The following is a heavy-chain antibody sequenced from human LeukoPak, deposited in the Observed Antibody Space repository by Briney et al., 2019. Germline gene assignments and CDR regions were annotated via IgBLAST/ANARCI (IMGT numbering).Heavy chain of an antibody. D-gene: IGHD6-19*01. V-gene: IGHV4-4*07. J-gene: IGHJ3*02. CDR1: GGSISSYY. Sequence: PSETLSLTCTVSGGSISSYYWSWIRKPAGKGLEWIGRIYTSGSTNYNPSLKSRVTMSVDTSKNQFSLKLSSVTAADTAVYYCARQQWLEQDAFDIWGQGTMVTVST. CDR3: ARQQWLEQDAFDI. CDR2: IYTSGST.